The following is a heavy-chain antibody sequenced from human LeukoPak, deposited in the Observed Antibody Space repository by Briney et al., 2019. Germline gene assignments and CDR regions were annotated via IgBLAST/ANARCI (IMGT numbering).Heavy chain of an antibody. Sequence: SVTLSLTCTVAGGSISSGSYYWSWIRQPAGKGLEWIGRIYTSGSTNYNPSLKSRVTISVDTSKNQFSLKLSSVTAADTAVYYCALYWPDGDCCNYCGQGTLVTVSS. J-gene: IGHJ4*02. CDR2: IYTSGST. CDR3: ALYWPDGDCCNY. D-gene: IGHD2-21*02. V-gene: IGHV4-61*02. CDR1: GGSISSGSYY.